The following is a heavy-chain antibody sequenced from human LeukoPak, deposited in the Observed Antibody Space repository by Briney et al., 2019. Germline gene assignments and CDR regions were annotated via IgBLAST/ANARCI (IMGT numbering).Heavy chain of an antibody. D-gene: IGHD2-2*01. CDR2: IYPDESNI. CDR1: GYPFSNYW. Sequence: GESLKISCMGSGYPFSNYWIGWVRQMPGKGLEWMGIIYPDESNIRYSPSFQGQVTISADKSISTAYLQWSSLKASDTAMYYCARRGIVVVPGPLRIDYYYYYMDVWGKGTTVTVSS. V-gene: IGHV5-51*01. J-gene: IGHJ6*03. CDR3: ARRGIVVVPGPLRIDYYYYYMDV.